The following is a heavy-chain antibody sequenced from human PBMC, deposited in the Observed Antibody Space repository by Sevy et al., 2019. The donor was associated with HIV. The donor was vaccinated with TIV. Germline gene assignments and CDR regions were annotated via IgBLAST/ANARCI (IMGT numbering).Heavy chain of an antibody. CDR2: IYYSGST. CDR3: ARHKIKAYYYDSSGYYYEG. D-gene: IGHD3-22*01. V-gene: IGHV4-39*01. CDR1: GGSISSSSYY. Sequence: SETLSLTCTVSGGSISSSSYYWGWIRQPPGKGLEWIGSIYYSGSTYYNPSLKSRVTISVDTSKNQFSLKLGSVTAAETAVYYCARHKIKAYYYDSSGYYYEGWGQGTLVTVSS. J-gene: IGHJ4*02.